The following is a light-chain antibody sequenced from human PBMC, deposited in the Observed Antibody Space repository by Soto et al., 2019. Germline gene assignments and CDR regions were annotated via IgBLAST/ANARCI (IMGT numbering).Light chain of an antibody. J-gene: IGKJ1*01. CDR2: DAS. V-gene: IGKV3-11*01. CDR3: QRRSNWT. CDR1: QSVSSY. Sequence: EIVLTQSPATLSLSPGERATLSCRASQSVSSYLAWYQQKPGQAPRLLIYDASNRATGIPARCSGGGSGTHFTLSIRNLESEVFAVYYCQRRSNWTFGQGTKVEIK.